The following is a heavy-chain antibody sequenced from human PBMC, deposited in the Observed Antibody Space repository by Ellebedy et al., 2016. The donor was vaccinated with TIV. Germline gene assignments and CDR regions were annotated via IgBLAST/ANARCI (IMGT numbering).Heavy chain of an antibody. Sequence: GESLKISCAASGFTFSNYALSWVRPAPGRGLEWVSTISDVGTINYADSVKGRFTISRDNSKNTVFLQMNSQRADDTAVYYCAKVEFYGSDASFWGQGTLVTVSS. CDR1: GFTFSNYA. J-gene: IGHJ4*02. V-gene: IGHV3-23*01. CDR3: AKVEFYGSDASF. D-gene: IGHD3-10*01. CDR2: ISDVGTI.